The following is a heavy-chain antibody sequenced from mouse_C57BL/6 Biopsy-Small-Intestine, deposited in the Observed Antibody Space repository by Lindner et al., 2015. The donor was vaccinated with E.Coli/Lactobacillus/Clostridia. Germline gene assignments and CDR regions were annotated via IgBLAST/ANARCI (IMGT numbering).Heavy chain of an antibody. D-gene: IGHD4-1*01. J-gene: IGHJ2*01. V-gene: IGHV1-9*01. CDR2: ILPGSAST. Sequence: VQLQESGAELMKPGASVKLSCKATGYTFTGYWIEWVKQRPGHGLEWIGEILPGSASTNYNERFKGKATFTADTSSNTAYMQLSSLTTEDSAIYYCAKSPELGRNYWGQGTTLTVSS. CDR1: GYTFTGYW. CDR3: AKSPELGRNY.